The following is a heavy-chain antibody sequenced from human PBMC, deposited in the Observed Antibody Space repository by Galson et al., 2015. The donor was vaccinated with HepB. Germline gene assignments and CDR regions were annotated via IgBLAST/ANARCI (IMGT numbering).Heavy chain of an antibody. Sequence: SVKVSCKASGYTFTSYYMHWVRQAPGQGLEWMGIINPSGGSTSYAQKFQGRVTMTRDTSTSTVYMELSSLRSEDTAVYYCARDLTGSEYYYDSSGYPTEHLVDYWGQGTLVTVSS. J-gene: IGHJ4*02. CDR2: INPSGGST. V-gene: IGHV1-46*01. D-gene: IGHD3-22*01. CDR3: ARDLTGSEYYYDSSGYPTEHLVDY. CDR1: GYTFTSYY.